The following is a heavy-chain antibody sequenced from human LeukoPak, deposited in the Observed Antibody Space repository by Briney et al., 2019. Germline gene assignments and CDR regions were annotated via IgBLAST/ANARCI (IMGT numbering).Heavy chain of an antibody. V-gene: IGHV3-66*01. CDR3: AKVFESVVTPNDY. D-gene: IGHD4-23*01. J-gene: IGHJ4*02. CDR2: IYIDGST. Sequence: GGSLRLSCAASGFTVSTNFMTWVRQAPGKGLEWVSVIYIDGSTFYADSVKGRFTVSRDNSKNTVYLQLHSLRAEDTAVYYCAKVFESVVTPNDYWGQGTLVTVSS. CDR1: GFTVSTNF.